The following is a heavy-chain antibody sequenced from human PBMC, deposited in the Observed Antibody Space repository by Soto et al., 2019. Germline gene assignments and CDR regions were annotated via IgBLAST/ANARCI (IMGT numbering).Heavy chain of an antibody. CDR3: ARSDGYNFDS. CDR2: IYYSGTT. D-gene: IGHD5-12*01. J-gene: IGHJ4*02. Sequence: QVQLQESGPGLVKPSQTLSLTCTVSGGSISSGGYYWSWIRQHPGKGLEWIGYIYYSGTTYYNPSLERRVALSVDPSKDQFSLNLSSVTAADTAVYYCARSDGYNFDSWGQGTLVTVSS. V-gene: IGHV4-31*03. CDR1: GGSISSGGYY.